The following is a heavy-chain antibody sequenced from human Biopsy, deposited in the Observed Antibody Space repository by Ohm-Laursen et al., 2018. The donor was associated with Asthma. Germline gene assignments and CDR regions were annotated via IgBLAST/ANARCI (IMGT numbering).Heavy chain of an antibody. CDR2: GGSYYDGGLK. Sequence: LRLSCAASGFTFRSYAMHWVRQAPGKGLAWVAVGGSYYDGGLKYYANSVNGRFTVSREDSKNTLYLQMNSLRPDDTAVYYCARDVMEWYLPVFDFWVQGTLVTVSS. CDR1: GFTFRSYA. CDR3: ARDVMEWYLPVFDF. D-gene: IGHD3-3*01. J-gene: IGHJ4*02. V-gene: IGHV3-30-3*01.